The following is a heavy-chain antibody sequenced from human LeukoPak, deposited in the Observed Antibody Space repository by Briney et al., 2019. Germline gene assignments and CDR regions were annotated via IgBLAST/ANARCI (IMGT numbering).Heavy chain of an antibody. CDR3: ARDLPPFPDVWELNPTGDYFDY. D-gene: IGHD1-26*01. J-gene: IGHJ4*02. CDR2: INPNSGGT. V-gene: IGHV1-2*06. Sequence: GASVKVSCKASGYTFTGYYMHWVRQAPGQGLEWMGRINPNSGGTNYAQKFQGRVTMTRDTSISTAYMELSRLRSDDTAVYYCARDLPPFPDVWELNPTGDYFDYWGQGTLVTVSS. CDR1: GYTFTGYY.